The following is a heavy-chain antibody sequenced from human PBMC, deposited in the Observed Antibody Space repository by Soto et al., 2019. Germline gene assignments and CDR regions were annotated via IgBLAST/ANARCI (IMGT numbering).Heavy chain of an antibody. CDR2: IKQDGSEK. Sequence: EVQLVESGGGLVQPGGSLRLSCAASGFTFSSYWMSWVRQAPGKGLEWVANIKQDGSEKYYVDSVKGRFTNSRDNAKNSLYLQMNSLRAEDTAVYYCARVGYYYYYYYMDVWGKGTTVTVSS. D-gene: IGHD3-16*01. CDR1: GFTFSSYW. CDR3: ARVGYYYYYYYMDV. J-gene: IGHJ6*03. V-gene: IGHV3-7*01.